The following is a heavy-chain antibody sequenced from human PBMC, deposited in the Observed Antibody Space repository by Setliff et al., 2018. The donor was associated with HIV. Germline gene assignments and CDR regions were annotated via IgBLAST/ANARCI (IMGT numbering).Heavy chain of an antibody. CDR3: ARDSAACVTELGILGY. V-gene: IGHV3-30*03. Sequence: PGGSLRLSCEASGFTFRHYAMHWVRQAPGKGLEWVAVVSYDAERKYYANSVKGRSTIARDNPRNTVYLQMTGLRLDDTAVYYCARDSAACVTELGILGYWGQGTLVTVSS. CDR2: VSYDAERK. CDR1: GFTFRHYA. J-gene: IGHJ4*02. D-gene: IGHD3-3*01.